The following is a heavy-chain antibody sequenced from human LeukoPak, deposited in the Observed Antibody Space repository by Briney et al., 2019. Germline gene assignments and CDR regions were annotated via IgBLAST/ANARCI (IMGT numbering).Heavy chain of an antibody. CDR1: GFSMSDYY. J-gene: IGHJ3*02. CDR3: ARGVDYCGGDCYVFDI. Sequence: PSETLSLTCTVSGFSMSDYYWNWIRLPPGKGLEWIGYIYYSGNTNYNPSLKSRVTISVDASRNQFSLKLNSVTAADTALYYCARGVDYCGGDCYVFDIWGQGTVATVSS. D-gene: IGHD2-21*02. V-gene: IGHV4-59*01. CDR2: IYYSGNT.